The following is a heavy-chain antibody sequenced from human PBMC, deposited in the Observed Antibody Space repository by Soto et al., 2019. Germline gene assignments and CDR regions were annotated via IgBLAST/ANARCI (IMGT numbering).Heavy chain of an antibody. V-gene: IGHV3-30*18. J-gene: IGHJ4*02. D-gene: IGHD4-4*01. Sequence: GGSLRLSCAASGFTFSNFGMHWVRQAPGKGLEWVAVISYDGSDKYYADSVKGRFTISRDNSKNTLYLQMNSLRAEDTAVYYCAKGPLQGNSVTGLDHWGQGTLVTVSS. CDR1: GFTFSNFG. CDR3: AKGPLQGNSVTGLDH. CDR2: ISYDGSDK.